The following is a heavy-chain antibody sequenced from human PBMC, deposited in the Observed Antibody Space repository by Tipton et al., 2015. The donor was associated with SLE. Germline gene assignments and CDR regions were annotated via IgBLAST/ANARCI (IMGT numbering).Heavy chain of an antibody. CDR2: ISSNSTHI. CDR1: GFTVSSNY. CDR3: ARGDSLYDSYATDV. V-gene: IGHV3-21*01. Sequence: VQLVQSGGGLVQPGGSLRLSCAASGFTVSSNYMSWVRQAPGKGLEWVSCISSNSTHIYYADSVKGRFTISRDNAKNSLYLQINSLGSEHTAVYYFARGDSLYDSYATDVWGQGTTFPLSS. D-gene: IGHD3-16*01. J-gene: IGHJ6*02.